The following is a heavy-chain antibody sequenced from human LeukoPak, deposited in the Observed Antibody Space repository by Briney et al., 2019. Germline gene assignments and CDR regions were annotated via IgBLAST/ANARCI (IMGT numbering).Heavy chain of an antibody. CDR1: GFTFSSYG. D-gene: IGHD6-13*01. CDR2: IWYDGSNK. J-gene: IGHJ4*02. CDR3: ARATASSTWQFDY. Sequence: GGSLRLSCAASGFTFSSYGMHWVRQAPGKGLEWVAVIWYDGSNKNYADSVKGRFTISRDNSKNTLYLQMNSLRVEDTAVYYCARATASSTWQFDYWGQGTLVTVSS. V-gene: IGHV3-33*08.